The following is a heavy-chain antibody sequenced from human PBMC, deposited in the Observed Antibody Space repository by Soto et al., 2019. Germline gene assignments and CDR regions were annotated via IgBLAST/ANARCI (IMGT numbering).Heavy chain of an antibody. D-gene: IGHD3-22*01. Sequence: SETLSLTCTVSGGSISSGGYYWSWIRQHPGKGLEWIGYIYYSGSTYYNPSLKSRVTISVDTSKNQFSLKLSSVTAADTAVYYCARAGGMLGSSYYYDSSGPEQYAFDIWGQGTMVTVSS. V-gene: IGHV4-31*03. CDR3: ARAGGMLGSSYYYDSSGPEQYAFDI. CDR1: GGSISSGGYY. CDR2: IYYSGST. J-gene: IGHJ3*02.